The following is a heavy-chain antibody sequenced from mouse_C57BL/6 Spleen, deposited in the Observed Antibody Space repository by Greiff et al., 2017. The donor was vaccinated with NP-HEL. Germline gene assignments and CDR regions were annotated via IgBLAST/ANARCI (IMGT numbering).Heavy chain of an antibody. CDR3: ARGGYGSINWYCDV. Sequence: QVQLQQPGAELVKPGASVKLSCKASGYTFTSYWMHWVKQRPGQGLEWIGMIHPNSGSTNYNEKFKSKATLTVDKSSSTAYMQLSSLTSEDSAVYYCARGGYGSINWYCDVWGTGTTVTVSS. CDR2: IHPNSGST. CDR1: GYTFTSYW. J-gene: IGHJ1*03. D-gene: IGHD1-1*01. V-gene: IGHV1-64*01.